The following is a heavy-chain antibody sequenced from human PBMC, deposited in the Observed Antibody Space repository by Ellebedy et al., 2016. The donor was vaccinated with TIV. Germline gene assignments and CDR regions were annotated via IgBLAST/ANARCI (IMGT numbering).Heavy chain of an antibody. D-gene: IGHD6-13*01. CDR1: GGSISSSSYY. Sequence: MPGGSLRLSCTVSGGSISSSSYYWSWIRQPPGKGLEWIGYIYYSWSTNYNPSLKSRVTISVDSSKNQFSLRLSSVTAADTAVYYCARVVWQQQVSYAFHIWGQGTMVTVSS. CDR3: ARVVWQQQVSYAFHI. CDR2: IYYSWST. J-gene: IGHJ3*02. V-gene: IGHV4-61*01.